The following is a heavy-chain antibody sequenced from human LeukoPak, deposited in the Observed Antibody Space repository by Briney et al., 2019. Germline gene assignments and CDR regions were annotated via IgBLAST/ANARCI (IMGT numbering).Heavy chain of an antibody. CDR2: IRSKANSYAT. CDR1: GFAFSGSA. D-gene: IGHD6-6*01. Sequence: GGSLRLSCAASGFAFSGSAMHWVRQASGKGLEWVGRIRSKANSYATAYAASVKGRFTISRDDSKNTAYLQMNSLKTEDTAVYYCTRHVAARQNWFDPWGQGTLVTVSS. CDR3: TRHVAARQNWFDP. J-gene: IGHJ5*02. V-gene: IGHV3-73*01.